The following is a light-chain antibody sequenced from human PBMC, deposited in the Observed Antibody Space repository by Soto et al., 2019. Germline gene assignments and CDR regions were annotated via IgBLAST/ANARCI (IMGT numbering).Light chain of an antibody. CDR2: NVS. Sequence: DIQMTQSPSTLSASVGDRVIITCRASQSISSWLAWYQQKPGKAPKFLIYNVSRLESGVPARFSGGGSGTEFTLTINSLQPDDFATYYCQHGWTFGQGTKLEIK. CDR1: QSISSW. CDR3: QHGWT. V-gene: IGKV1-5*03. J-gene: IGKJ2*01.